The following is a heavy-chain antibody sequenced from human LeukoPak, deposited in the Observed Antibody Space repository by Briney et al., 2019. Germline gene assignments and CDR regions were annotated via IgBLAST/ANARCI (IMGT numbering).Heavy chain of an antibody. CDR1: GVSISSSY. D-gene: IGHD6-13*01. Sequence: SETLSLTCAVSGVSISSSYWSWIRQPPGKGLEWIGYISYRGTTNYNPSLKSRVTISLDTSKNQFSLNLSSVTAADTAVYYCARDTRIAAAGTKLFYYYYGMDVWGQGTTVTVSS. CDR3: ARDTRIAAAGTKLFYYYYGMDV. CDR2: ISYRGTT. V-gene: IGHV4-59*01. J-gene: IGHJ6*02.